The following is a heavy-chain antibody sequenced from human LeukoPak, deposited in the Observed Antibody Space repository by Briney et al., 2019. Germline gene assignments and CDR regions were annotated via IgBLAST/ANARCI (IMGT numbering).Heavy chain of an antibody. D-gene: IGHD3-9*01. J-gene: IGHJ4*02. CDR2: ISYDGSNK. Sequence: GGSLRLSCAASGSTFSSYGMHWVRQAPGKGLEWVAVISYDGSNKYYADSVKGRFTISRDNSKNTLYLQMNSLRAEDTAVYYCAKSILTGYYPTDYWGQGTLVTVSS. CDR1: GSTFSSYG. CDR3: AKSILTGYYPTDY. V-gene: IGHV3-30*18.